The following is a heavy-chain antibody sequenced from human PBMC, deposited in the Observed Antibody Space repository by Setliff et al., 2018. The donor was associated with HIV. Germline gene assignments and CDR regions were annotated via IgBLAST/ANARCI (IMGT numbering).Heavy chain of an antibody. CDR1: GASDISYIW. CDR3: ARGVIETDYDYVDIYYYNYMDV. CDR2: VYHTGST. D-gene: IGHD5-12*01. V-gene: IGHV4-4*02. Sequence: SETLSLTCAVSGASDISYIWWSWVRQPPGKGLEWIGEVYHTGSTNLNPSLKSRVTISVDTSKKHFSLRLTSVTAADTAVYFCARGVIETDYDYVDIYYYNYMDVWGKGTTVTVSS. J-gene: IGHJ6*03.